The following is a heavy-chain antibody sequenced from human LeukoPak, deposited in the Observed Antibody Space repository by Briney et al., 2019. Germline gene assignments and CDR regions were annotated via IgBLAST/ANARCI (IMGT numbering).Heavy chain of an antibody. J-gene: IGHJ6*03. Sequence: PSETLSLTCAVSGGSISSSNWWSWVRQPPGKGLEWIGEIYHSGSTNYNPSLKSRVTISVDKSKNQFSLKLSSVTAADTAVYYCARDLVSADYYYYYTDVWGKGTTVTVSS. V-gene: IGHV4-4*02. D-gene: IGHD3-10*01. CDR2: IYHSGST. CDR1: GGSISSSNW. CDR3: ARDLVSADYYYYYTDV.